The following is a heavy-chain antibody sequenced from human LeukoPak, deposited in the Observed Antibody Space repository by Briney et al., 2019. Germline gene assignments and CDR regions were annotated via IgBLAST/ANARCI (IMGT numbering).Heavy chain of an antibody. CDR1: GFTVSSNY. D-gene: IGHD1-14*01. J-gene: IGHJ3*02. CDR2: IYSGGST. Sequence: PGGSLRLSCAASGFTVSSNYMSWVRQAPGKGLEWVSVIYSGGSTYYADSVKGRFTISRDNSKNTVYLQMNSLRAEDTAVYYCARETGKTSDAFDIWGQGTMVTVSS. CDR3: ARETGKTSDAFDI. V-gene: IGHV3-53*01.